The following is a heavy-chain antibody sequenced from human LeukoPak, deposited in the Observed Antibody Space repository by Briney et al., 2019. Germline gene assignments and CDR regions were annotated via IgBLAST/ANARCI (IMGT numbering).Heavy chain of an antibody. CDR3: ARMTTVTYAYYGMDV. CDR1: GFTFSSYE. V-gene: IGHV3-48*03. D-gene: IGHD4-11*01. Sequence: SGGSLRLSCAASGFTFSSYEMNWVRQAPGKGLEWVSYISSSGSTIYYADSVKGRFTISRDNAKNSLYLQMNSLRAEDTAVYYCARMTTVTYAYYGMDVWGQGTTVTVSS. CDR2: ISSSGSTI. J-gene: IGHJ6*02.